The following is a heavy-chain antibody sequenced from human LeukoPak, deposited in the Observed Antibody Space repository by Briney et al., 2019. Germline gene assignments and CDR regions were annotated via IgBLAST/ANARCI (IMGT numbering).Heavy chain of an antibody. J-gene: IGHJ4*02. CDR1: GSTFSSYA. V-gene: IGHV3-30-3*01. Sequence: GGSLRLSCAASGSTFSSYAMHWVRQAPGKGLEWVAVISHDGSNKYYADSVKGRFTISRDNSKNTLYLQMNSLRAEDTAVYYCARDMYYYDRSGYYRFANEYYFDYWGQGTLVTVSS. CDR3: ARDMYYYDRSGYYRFANEYYFDY. CDR2: ISHDGSNK. D-gene: IGHD3-22*01.